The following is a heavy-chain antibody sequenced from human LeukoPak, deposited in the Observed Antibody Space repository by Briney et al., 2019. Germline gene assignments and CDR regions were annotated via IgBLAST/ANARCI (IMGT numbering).Heavy chain of an antibody. Sequence: GGSLRLSCAASGFIFDDFGMTWVRQAPGKGLEWVSSINWNGDITPYADSVKGRFTISRDNAKNALYLRMNSLRPEDTALYFCTRDETGIDYWGQGTLVTVSS. J-gene: IGHJ4*02. CDR2: INWNGDIT. V-gene: IGHV3-20*04. D-gene: IGHD1-1*01. CDR3: TRDETGIDY. CDR1: GFIFDDFG.